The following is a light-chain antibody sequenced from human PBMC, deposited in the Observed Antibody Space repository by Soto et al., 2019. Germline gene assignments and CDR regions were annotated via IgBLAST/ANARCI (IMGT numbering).Light chain of an antibody. CDR1: QSISSW. CDR2: DAS. J-gene: IGKJ2*01. Sequence: DIQMTQSPSTLSASVGDRVTITCRASQSISSWLAWYQQKPGKAPKLLIYDASSLESGVPSRFSGSGSGTEFTLTISSLQPDDFATYYCQQYNSYSPYTFGQGPKLDIK. V-gene: IGKV1-5*01. CDR3: QQYNSYSPYT.